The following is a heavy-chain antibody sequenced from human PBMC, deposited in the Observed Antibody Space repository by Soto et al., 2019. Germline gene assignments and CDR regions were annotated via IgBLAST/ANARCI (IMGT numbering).Heavy chain of an antibody. J-gene: IGHJ6*02. V-gene: IGHV5-51*01. CDR2: IYPGDSDT. Sequence: GESLKISCKGSGYSFTSYWIGWVRQMPGKGLEWMGIIYPGDSDTRYSPSFQGQVTISADKSISTAYLQWSSLKASDTAMYYCARQRASGWSYYYYGMDVWGQGTTVTVS. CDR1: GYSFTSYW. D-gene: IGHD6-19*01. CDR3: ARQRASGWSYYYYGMDV.